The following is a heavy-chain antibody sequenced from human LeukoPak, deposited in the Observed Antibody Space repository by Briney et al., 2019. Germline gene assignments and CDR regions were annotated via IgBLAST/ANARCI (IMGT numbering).Heavy chain of an antibody. CDR3: ARGLTYYDFWSGYYSEAFDI. D-gene: IGHD3-3*01. V-gene: IGHV1-69*05. Sequence: ASVKVSCKASGGTFSSYAISWVRQAPGQGLEWMGGIIPIFGTANYAQKFQGRVTITTDESTSTAYMELSSLRSEDTAAYYCARGLTYYDFWSGYYSEAFDIWGQGTMVTVSS. CDR2: IIPIFGTA. CDR1: GGTFSSYA. J-gene: IGHJ3*02.